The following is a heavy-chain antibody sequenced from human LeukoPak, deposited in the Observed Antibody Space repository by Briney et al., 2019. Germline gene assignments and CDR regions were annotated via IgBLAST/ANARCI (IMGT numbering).Heavy chain of an antibody. Sequence: GASVKVSCKASGYTFTGYYMHWVRQAPGQGLEWMGWISAYNGDTDYAQNLQGRVTMTTDTSTSTAYMELRSLRSDDTAVYYCATGWSGYFASLDYWGQGTLVTVAS. V-gene: IGHV1-18*04. J-gene: IGHJ4*02. D-gene: IGHD3-3*01. CDR3: ATGWSGYFASLDY. CDR1: GYTFTGYY. CDR2: ISAYNGDT.